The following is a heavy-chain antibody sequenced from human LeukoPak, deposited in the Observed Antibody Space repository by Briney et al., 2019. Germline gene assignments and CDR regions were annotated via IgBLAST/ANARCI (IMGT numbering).Heavy chain of an antibody. CDR2: INVGGGST. J-gene: IGHJ6*02. Sequence: GGSLRLSCAASGFTFSSLAMSWVRQAPGEGLVWVSGINVGGGSTYYAGTVKGWLTISINNSKNKLYLPMNGQRAQNTAEYSFANDERRVRGPHGMDVWR. V-gene: IGHV3-23*01. CDR3: ANDERRVRGPHGMDV. CDR1: GFTFSSLA. D-gene: IGHD3-22*01.